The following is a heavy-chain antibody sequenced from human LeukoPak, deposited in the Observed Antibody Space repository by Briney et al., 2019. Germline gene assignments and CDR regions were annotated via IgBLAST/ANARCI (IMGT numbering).Heavy chain of an antibody. CDR3: ARDLEGCSSTSCLYY. D-gene: IGHD2-2*01. CDR2: IIPIFGTA. CDR1: GGTFSSYA. J-gene: IGHJ4*02. V-gene: IGHV1-69*13. Sequence: SVKVTCKASGGTFSSYAISWVRQAPGQGLEWMGGIIPIFGTANYAQKFQGRVTITADESTSTAYMELSSLRSEDTAVYYCARDLEGCSSTSCLYYWGQGTLVTVSS.